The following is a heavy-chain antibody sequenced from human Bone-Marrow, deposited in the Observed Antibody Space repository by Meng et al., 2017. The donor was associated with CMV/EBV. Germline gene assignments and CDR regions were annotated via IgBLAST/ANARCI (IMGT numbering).Heavy chain of an antibody. CDR1: GGTFSSYA. CDR2: IIPIFGTA. Sequence: SVKVSCKASGGTFSSYAISWVRQAPGQGLEWMGGIIPIFGTANYAQKFQGRVTITTDESTSTAYMELSSLRSEDTAVYYCARVSKSPFIVVVPKGAFDIWGRGTMVTVSS. CDR3: ARVSKSPFIVVVPKGAFDI. D-gene: IGHD2-2*01. J-gene: IGHJ3*02. V-gene: IGHV1-69*05.